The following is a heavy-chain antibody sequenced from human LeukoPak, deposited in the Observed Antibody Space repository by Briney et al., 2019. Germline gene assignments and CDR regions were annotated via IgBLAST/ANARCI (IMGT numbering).Heavy chain of an antibody. Sequence: GGSLRFSCAASAFTFSNYWVNWVRQAPGKGLEWVANINQDGSVRNYVDSVKGRFTISRDNTKNSVYLQMNSLRAEDTGVYYCARGGPTVTPADYWGQGTLVTVSS. J-gene: IGHJ4*02. CDR1: AFTFSNYW. D-gene: IGHD4-17*01. CDR3: ARGGPTVTPADY. V-gene: IGHV3-7*04. CDR2: INQDGSVR.